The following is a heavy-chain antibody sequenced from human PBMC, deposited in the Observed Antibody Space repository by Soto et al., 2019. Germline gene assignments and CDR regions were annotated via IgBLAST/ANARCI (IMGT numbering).Heavy chain of an antibody. D-gene: IGHD3-3*01. V-gene: IGHV4-4*07. CDR1: GGTISGYY. CDR3: ARGQRFSDWFDP. Sequence: SETLSLTCSVSGGTISGYYWTWIRQPAGKGLEWIGRIYSSGNTKYNPSLQSRVTMSLDTSNNQFSLRLTSVTAADTAVYYCARGQRFSDWFDPWGKGTLVTVSS. J-gene: IGHJ5*02. CDR2: IYSSGNT.